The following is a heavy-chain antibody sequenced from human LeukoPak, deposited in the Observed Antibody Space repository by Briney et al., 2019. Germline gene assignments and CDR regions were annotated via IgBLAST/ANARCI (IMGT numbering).Heavy chain of an antibody. V-gene: IGHV3-48*04. J-gene: IGHJ6*02. CDR2: ISSSSSTI. Sequence: VSYISSSSSTIYYADSVKGRFTISRDNAKNSLYLQMNSLRAEDTAVYYCARDRYYGMDVWGQGTTVTVSS. CDR3: ARDRYYGMDV.